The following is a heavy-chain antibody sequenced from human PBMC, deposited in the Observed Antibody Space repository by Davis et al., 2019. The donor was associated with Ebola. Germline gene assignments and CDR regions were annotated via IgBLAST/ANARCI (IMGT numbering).Heavy chain of an antibody. CDR3: AKDLRGYYGSGSYYVN. V-gene: IGHV3-21*04. Sequence: GGSLRLSCAASGFTFSSYSMNWVRQAPGKGLECVSSISSSSSYIYYADSVKGRFTISRDNSKNTLYLQMNSLRAEDTAVYYCAKDLRGYYGSGSYYVNWGQGTLVTVSS. J-gene: IGHJ4*02. D-gene: IGHD3-10*01. CDR1: GFTFSSYS. CDR2: ISSSSSYI.